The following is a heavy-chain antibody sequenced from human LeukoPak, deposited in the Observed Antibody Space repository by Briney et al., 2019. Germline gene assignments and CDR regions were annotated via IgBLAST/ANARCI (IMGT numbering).Heavy chain of an antibody. CDR3: ARGPPRGKYYYMDV. CDR2: IGTARDT. D-gene: IGHD1-1*01. V-gene: IGHV3-13*01. Sequence: GGSLRLSCAASGFTFSSFDMHWVRQPTGQGLEWVSTIGTARDTYYPGSVEGRCTLSRDNAKNSLYLQMNSLTAGDTAVYYCARGPPRGKYYYMDVWGKGTTVTVSS. J-gene: IGHJ6*03. CDR1: GFTFSSFD.